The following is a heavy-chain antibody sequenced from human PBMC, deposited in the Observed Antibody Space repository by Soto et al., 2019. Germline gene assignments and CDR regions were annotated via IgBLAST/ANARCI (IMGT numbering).Heavy chain of an antibody. CDR3: ARDGSPDYYDSSGYLN. CDR2: ISYDGSNK. V-gene: IGHV3-30-3*01. CDR1: GFTFSSYA. D-gene: IGHD3-22*01. J-gene: IGHJ4*02. Sequence: QVQLVESGGGVVQPGRSLRLSCAASGFTFSSYAMHWVRQAPGKGLEWVAVISYDGSNKYYADSVKGRFTISRDNSKNTLYLQMNSLRAEDTAVYYCARDGSPDYYDSSGYLNWGQGTLVTVSS.